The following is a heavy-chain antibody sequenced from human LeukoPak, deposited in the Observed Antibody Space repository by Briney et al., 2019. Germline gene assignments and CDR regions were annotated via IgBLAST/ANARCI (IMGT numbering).Heavy chain of an antibody. CDR1: GFTFSSSA. CDR2: ISASGGST. V-gene: IGHV3-23*01. J-gene: IGHJ5*02. CDR3: VRHDWFDP. Sequence: GGSLRLSCAASGFTFSSSAMSWVRQVPGKGLEWVSGISASGGSTYYADSVRGRFTISRDNSKNTLYLQMNSLRAEDTAIYYCVRHDWFDPWGQGTLVTVSS.